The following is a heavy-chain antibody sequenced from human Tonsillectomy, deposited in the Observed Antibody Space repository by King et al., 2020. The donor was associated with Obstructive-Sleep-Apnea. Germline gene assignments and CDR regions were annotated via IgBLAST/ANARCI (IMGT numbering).Heavy chain of an antibody. CDR1: GFTFSTYG. V-gene: IGHV3-64D*06. CDR2: ISSSGDST. J-gene: IGHJ4*02. D-gene: IGHD6-13*01. Sequence: QLVQSGGGLVQPGGSLRLSCSASGFTFSTYGIHWVRQAPGKGLDYVSAISSSGDSTYYADSVKDRFTVSRDNSKNTLYLLMSSLRPEDTAVYYCVRAGAGIAAAGDYWGQGTLVTVSS. CDR3: VRAGAGIAAAGDY.